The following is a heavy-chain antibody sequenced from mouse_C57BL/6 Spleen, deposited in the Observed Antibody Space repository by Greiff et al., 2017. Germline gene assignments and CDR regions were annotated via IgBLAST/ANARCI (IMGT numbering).Heavy chain of an antibody. V-gene: IGHV5-15*01. J-gene: IGHJ1*03. D-gene: IGHD2-4*01. CDR1: GFTFSDYG. CDR2: ISNLAYSI. CDR3: ARPFCDYDGGRYFDV. Sequence: EVKLMESGGGLVQPGGSLKLSCAASGFTFSDYGMAWVRQAPRKGPEWVAFISNLAYSIHYADTVTGRFTISRENAKNTLYLEMSSLRSEDTAKYYCARPFCDYDGGRYFDVWGTGTTVTVSS.